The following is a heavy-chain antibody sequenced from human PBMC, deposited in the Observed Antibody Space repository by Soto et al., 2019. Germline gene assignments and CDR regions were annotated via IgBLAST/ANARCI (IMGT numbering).Heavy chain of an antibody. V-gene: IGHV1-18*04. CDR1: GYTFTSYG. CDR3: ARESVGLRYFDWLQYYYGMDV. CDR2: ISAYNGNT. Sequence: ASVKVSCKASGYTFTSYGISWVRQAPGQGLEWMGWISAYNGNTNYAQKLQGRVTMTTDTSTSTAYMELRSLRSGDTAVYYCARESVGLRYFDWLQYYYGMDVWGQGTTVTVSS. D-gene: IGHD3-9*01. J-gene: IGHJ6*02.